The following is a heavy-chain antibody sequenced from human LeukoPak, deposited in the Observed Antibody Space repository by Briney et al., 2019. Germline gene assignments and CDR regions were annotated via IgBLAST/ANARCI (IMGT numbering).Heavy chain of an antibody. D-gene: IGHD6-6*01. Sequence: SETLSVTSTVSGGSISSYYWSWIRQPAGKGLEWIGRIYTSGSTNYNPSLKSRVTMSVDTSKDQISLKVNSVTAADTAVYYCARESYSSSYLFDLWGQGTLVTVSS. CDR2: IYTSGST. V-gene: IGHV4-4*07. J-gene: IGHJ5*02. CDR3: ARESYSSSYLFDL. CDR1: GGSISSYY.